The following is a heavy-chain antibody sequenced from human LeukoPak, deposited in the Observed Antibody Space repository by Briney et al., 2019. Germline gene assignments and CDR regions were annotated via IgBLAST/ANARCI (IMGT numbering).Heavy chain of an antibody. CDR1: GYTLTELS. Sequence: ASVKVSCKVSGYTLTELSMHWVRQAPGKGLEWMGGFDPEDGETIYAQKFQGRVTMTEDTSTDTAYMEVSSLRSEDTAVYYCATGKRQWLVRPLDYWGQGTLVTVSS. V-gene: IGHV1-24*01. CDR3: ATGKRQWLVRPLDY. J-gene: IGHJ4*02. CDR2: FDPEDGET. D-gene: IGHD6-19*01.